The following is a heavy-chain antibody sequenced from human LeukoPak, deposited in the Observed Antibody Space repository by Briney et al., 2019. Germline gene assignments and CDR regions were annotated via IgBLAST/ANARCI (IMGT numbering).Heavy chain of an antibody. CDR2: IYPGDYET. D-gene: IGHD2-21*02. Sequence: GESLKISCEGSGYSFSNYWIGWVRQMPGKGLEWMGIIYPGDYETRYSPSFQGLVTISVDKSISTAYLQWSSLRASDTAMYYCATPPGYCGNDCSFDHWGQGTRVTVSS. CDR1: GYSFSNYW. V-gene: IGHV5-51*01. J-gene: IGHJ4*02. CDR3: ATPPGYCGNDCSFDH.